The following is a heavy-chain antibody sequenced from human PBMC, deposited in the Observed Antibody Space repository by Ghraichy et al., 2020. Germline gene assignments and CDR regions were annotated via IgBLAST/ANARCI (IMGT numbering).Heavy chain of an antibody. CDR2: IIPIFGTA. V-gene: IGHV1-69*13. D-gene: IGHD2-21*02. CDR1: GGTFSSYA. J-gene: IGHJ6*02. Sequence: SVKVSCKASGGTFSSYAISWVRQAPGQGLEWMGGIIPIFGTANYAQKFQGRVTITADESTSTAYMERSSLRSEDTAVYYCARLLDCGGDCYSRYYGMDVWGQGTTVTVSS. CDR3: ARLLDCGGDCYSRYYGMDV.